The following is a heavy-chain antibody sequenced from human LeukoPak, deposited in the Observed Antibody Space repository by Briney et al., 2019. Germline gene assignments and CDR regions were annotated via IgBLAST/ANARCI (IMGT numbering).Heavy chain of an antibody. J-gene: IGHJ4*02. CDR2: ISAYNGNT. Sequence: ASVTVSFKASGYMFSSYGITWVRLAPGQGLEWMGWISAYNGNTKSAQNLQGRVIMTTDTSTNTAHMELRSLRSDDTAVYYCARIASDGSGTNHYWGQGTQVIVSS. CDR3: ARIASDGSGTNHY. D-gene: IGHD3-10*01. CDR1: GYMFSSYG. V-gene: IGHV1-18*01.